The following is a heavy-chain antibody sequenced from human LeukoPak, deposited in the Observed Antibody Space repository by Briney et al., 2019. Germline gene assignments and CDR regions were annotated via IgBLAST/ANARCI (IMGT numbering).Heavy chain of an antibody. Sequence: ASVKVSCKASGYTFTGYYMHWVRQAPGQGLEWMGWINPNSGGTNYAQKFQGRVTITRDTSISTAYMELSRLRSDDTAVYYCARTNYYDSSRYPDYWGQGTLVTVSS. CDR1: GYTFTGYY. CDR3: ARTNYYDSSRYPDY. CDR2: INPNSGGT. J-gene: IGHJ4*02. V-gene: IGHV1-2*02. D-gene: IGHD3-22*01.